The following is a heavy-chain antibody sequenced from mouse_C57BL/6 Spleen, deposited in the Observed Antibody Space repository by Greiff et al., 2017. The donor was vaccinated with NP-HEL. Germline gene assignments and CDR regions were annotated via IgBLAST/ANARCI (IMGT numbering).Heavy chain of an antibody. CDR1: GYTFTSYG. D-gene: IGHD1-1*01. J-gene: IGHJ2*01. V-gene: IGHV1-81*01. CDR3: ARCTTVVAEDY. CDR2: IYPRSGNT. Sequence: QVHVKQSGAELARPGASVKLSCKASGYTFTSYGISWVKQRTGQGLEWIGEIYPRSGNTYYNEKFKGKATLTADKSSSTAYMELRSLTSEDSAVYFCARCTTVVAEDYWGQGTTLTVSS.